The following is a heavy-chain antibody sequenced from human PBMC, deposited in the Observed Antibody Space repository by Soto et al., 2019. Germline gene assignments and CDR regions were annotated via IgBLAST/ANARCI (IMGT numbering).Heavy chain of an antibody. J-gene: IGHJ1*01. CDR1: GFTFSSYA. CDR3: ARSDDSSGYYPEYFQH. D-gene: IGHD3-22*01. V-gene: IGHV3-30-3*01. Sequence: GGSLRLSCAASGFTFSSYAMHWVRQAPGKGLEWVAVISYDGSNKYYADSVKGRFTISRDNSKNTLYLQMNSLRAEDTAVYYCARSDDSSGYYPEYFQHWGQGTLVTVSS. CDR2: ISYDGSNK.